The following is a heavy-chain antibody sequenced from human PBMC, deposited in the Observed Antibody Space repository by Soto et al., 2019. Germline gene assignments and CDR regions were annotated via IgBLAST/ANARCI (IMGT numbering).Heavy chain of an antibody. D-gene: IGHD3-3*01. CDR1: GYHLTNQW. CDR3: ARQYYDFWSDSSTGSSYFDL. CDR2: IYPGDSDT. V-gene: IGHV5-51*01. Sequence: GQSLKISGKACGYHLTNQWFGWVRQIPGKGLEYMGIIYPGDSDTKYSPSFQGQVTISADESISTAYLQWSSLKASDTAMYYCARQYYDFWSDSSTGSSYFDLWGRGNLVTVSS. J-gene: IGHJ2*01.